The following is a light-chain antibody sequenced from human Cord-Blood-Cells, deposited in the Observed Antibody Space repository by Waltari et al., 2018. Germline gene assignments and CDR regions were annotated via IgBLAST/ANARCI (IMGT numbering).Light chain of an antibody. J-gene: IGKJ4*01. CDR3: QQSYSTIHTMLT. CDR1: QSISSY. V-gene: IGKV1-39*01. CDR2: AAS. Sequence: DIQMTQSPSSLSASVGDRVTITCRASQSISSYLNWYQQKPGKAPKLLIYAASSLQSGVPSRFSGSGSGTDFTLTISSLQPEDFATYYCQQSYSTIHTMLTFGGGTKVEIK.